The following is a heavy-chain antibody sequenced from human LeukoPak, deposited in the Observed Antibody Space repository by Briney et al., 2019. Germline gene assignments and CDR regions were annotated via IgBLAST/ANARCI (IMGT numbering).Heavy chain of an antibody. V-gene: IGHV4-39*01. CDR3: ARATEFRGWYPPYYYYYGMDV. D-gene: IGHD6-19*01. CDR2: IYYSGST. Sequence: SETLSLTCTVSGGSISSSSYYWGWIRQPPGKGLEWIGSIYYSGSTYYNPSLKSRVTISVDTSKNQFSLKLSSVTAADTAVYYCARATEFRGWYPPYYYYYGMDVWGQGTTVTVSS. CDR1: GGSISSSSYY. J-gene: IGHJ6*02.